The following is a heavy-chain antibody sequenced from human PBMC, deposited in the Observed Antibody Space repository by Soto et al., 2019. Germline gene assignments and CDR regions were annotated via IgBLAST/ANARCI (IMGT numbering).Heavy chain of an antibody. CDR3: ARVSGSYYYGMDV. J-gene: IGHJ6*02. CDR2: IYHSGST. Sequence: SETLSLTCAVSGGSISSSNWWSWVRQAPGKGLEWIGEIYHSGSTNYNPSLKSRVTISVDKSKNQFSLKLSSVTAADTAVYYCARVSGSYYYGMDVWGQGTTVT. D-gene: IGHD1-26*01. CDR1: GGSISSSNW. V-gene: IGHV4-4*02.